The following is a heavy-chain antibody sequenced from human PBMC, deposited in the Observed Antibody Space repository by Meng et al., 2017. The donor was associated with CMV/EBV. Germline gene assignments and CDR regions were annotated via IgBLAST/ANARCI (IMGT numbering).Heavy chain of an antibody. Sequence: SVQVSCKASGGTFSSYAISWVRQAPGHGLEWMGGIIPIFGTENYGQKFQGRVTITTDESTRTAYMELSSLRTEDTGVDYCARGIVVVTAALSYYCYYGMDVWGQGTTVTVSS. J-gene: IGHJ6*02. V-gene: IGHV1-69*05. CDR3: ARGIVVVTAALSYYCYYGMDV. D-gene: IGHD2-2*01. CDR2: IIPIFGTE. CDR1: GGTFSSYA.